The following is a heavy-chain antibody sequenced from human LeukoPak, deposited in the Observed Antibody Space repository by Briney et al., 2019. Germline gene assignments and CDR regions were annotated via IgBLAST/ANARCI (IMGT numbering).Heavy chain of an antibody. V-gene: IGHV4-59*11. D-gene: IGHD3-9*01. J-gene: IGHJ4*02. CDR2: IYYSGST. CDR1: GGSISSHY. CDR3: ARSGYDILTGPDPYFDY. Sequence: PSETLSLTCTVSGGSISSHYWSWIRQPPGKGLEWIGYIYYSGSTNYNPSLKSRVTISVDTSKNQFPLKLSSVTAADTAVYYCARSGYDILTGPDPYFDYWGQGTLVTVSS.